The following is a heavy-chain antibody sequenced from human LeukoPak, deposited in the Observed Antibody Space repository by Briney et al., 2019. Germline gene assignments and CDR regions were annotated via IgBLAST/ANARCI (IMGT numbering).Heavy chain of an antibody. Sequence: ASVKVSCKASGGTFSSYAFSWVRQAPGQGLEWIGRIIPILGIANYAQKFQGRVTITADKSTSTAYMVLSSLRSEDTAVYYCARERDKLRYFDWLSDYYYGMDVWGQGTTVPVSS. D-gene: IGHD3-9*01. V-gene: IGHV1-69*04. CDR3: ARERDKLRYFDWLSDYYYGMDV. J-gene: IGHJ6*02. CDR1: GGTFSSYA. CDR2: IIPILGIA.